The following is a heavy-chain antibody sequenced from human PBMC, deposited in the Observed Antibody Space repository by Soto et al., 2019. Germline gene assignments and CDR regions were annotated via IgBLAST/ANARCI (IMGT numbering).Heavy chain of an antibody. Sequence: QVQLVQSGAEVKKPGASVKVSCKASGYTFTSYGISWVRQAPGQGLEWMGWIISYNGNTKYVQKLQGRVTMTTDTSTSTAYMELRSLRPDATAVYSCARDVTPPDYWGQGTLVTVSS. CDR1: GYTFTSYG. CDR3: ARDVTPPDY. J-gene: IGHJ4*02. V-gene: IGHV1-18*01. CDR2: IISYNGNT.